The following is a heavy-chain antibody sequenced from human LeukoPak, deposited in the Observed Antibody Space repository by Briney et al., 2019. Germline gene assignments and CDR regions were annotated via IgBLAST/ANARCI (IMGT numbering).Heavy chain of an antibody. V-gene: IGHV4-4*07. CDR2: IYTSGST. CDR1: GGSISSYY. CDR3: ASPYYDSSGYAPAVDAFDI. Sequence: SETLSLTRTVSGGSISSYYWSWIRQPAGKGLERIGRIYTSGSTNYNPSLKSRVTMSVDTSKNQFSLKLSSVTAADTAVYYCASPYYDSSGYAPAVDAFDIWGQGTMVTVSS. D-gene: IGHD3-22*01. J-gene: IGHJ3*02.